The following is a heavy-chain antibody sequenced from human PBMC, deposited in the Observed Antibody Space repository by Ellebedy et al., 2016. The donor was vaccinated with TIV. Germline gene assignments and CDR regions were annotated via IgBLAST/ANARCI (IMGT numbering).Heavy chain of an antibody. D-gene: IGHD2/OR15-2a*01. J-gene: IGHJ4*02. Sequence: SETLSLTCSVSSDSIRSGIWWSWVRQPPGKGLEWIGDIYHSGSTNLNPSLKNRVTISVDTSRNQISLKLRSLTAADSAVYFCARAREYYYFDSWGQGTLVNVSS. CDR1: SDSIRSGIW. CDR3: ARAREYYYFDS. CDR2: IYHSGST. V-gene: IGHV4-4*02.